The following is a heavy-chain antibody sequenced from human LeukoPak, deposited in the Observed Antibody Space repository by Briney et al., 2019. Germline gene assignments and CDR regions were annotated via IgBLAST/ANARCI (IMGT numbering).Heavy chain of an antibody. V-gene: IGHV3-48*01. CDR3: ARDWELGTFDY. CDR2: ISSSSSTI. CDR1: GFTFSSYS. J-gene: IGHJ4*02. D-gene: IGHD7-27*01. Sequence: GGSLRLSCAASGFTFSSYSMNWARQAPGKGLEWVSYISSSSSTIYYADSVKGRFTISRDNAKNSLYLQMNSLRAEDTAVYYCARDWELGTFDYWGQGTLVTVSS.